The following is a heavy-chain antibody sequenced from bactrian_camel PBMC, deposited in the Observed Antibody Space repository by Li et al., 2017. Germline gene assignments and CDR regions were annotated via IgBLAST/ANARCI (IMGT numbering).Heavy chain of an antibody. D-gene: IGHD6*01. J-gene: IGHJ4*01. Sequence: VQLVESGGGLVQPWGSLTLSCAASGDIRGYGMMWARQAAGKGLAWISTIDAGGSSTYYADSVKDRFTISQDVAKSTVYLQMNSLKPEDTAMYYCAADSAVVPGEELLPDLNYWGQGTQVTVS. V-gene: IGHV3S40*01. CDR1: GDIRGYG. CDR3: AADSAVVPGEELLPDLNY. CDR2: IDAGGSST.